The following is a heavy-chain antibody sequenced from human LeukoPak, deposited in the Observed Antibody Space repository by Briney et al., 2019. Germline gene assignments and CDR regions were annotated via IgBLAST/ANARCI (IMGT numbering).Heavy chain of an antibody. D-gene: IGHD3-22*01. J-gene: IGHJ4*02. CDR2: IKQDGSEK. CDR1: GFTFSSYW. Sequence: GGSLRLSCAASGFTFSSYWMSWVRQAPGKGLKWVANIKQDGSEKYYADSVKGRFTISRDNSKNTLYLQMNSLRVEDTAVYYCARRYYYDSSGYYYWGQGTLVTVSS. CDR3: ARRYYYDSSGYYY. V-gene: IGHV3-7*03.